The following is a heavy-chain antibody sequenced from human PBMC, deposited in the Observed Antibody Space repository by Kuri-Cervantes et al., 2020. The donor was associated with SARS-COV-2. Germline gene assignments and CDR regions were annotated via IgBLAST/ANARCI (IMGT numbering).Heavy chain of an antibody. V-gene: IGHV1-2*04. D-gene: IGHD6-13*01. J-gene: IGHJ5*02. CDR2: INPNSGGT. CDR1: GYTFTGYY. CDR3: ARDSGYSSSEYNWFDT. Sequence: ASVKVSCKASGYTFTGYYMHWVRQAPGQGLEWMGWINPNSGGTNYAQKFQGWVTMTRDTSISTAYMELSRLRSDDTAVYYCARDSGYSSSEYNWFDTWGQGTLVTVSS.